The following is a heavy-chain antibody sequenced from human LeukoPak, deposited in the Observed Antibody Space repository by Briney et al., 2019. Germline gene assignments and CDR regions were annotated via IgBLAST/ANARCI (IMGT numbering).Heavy chain of an antibody. Sequence: GGSLRLSCEASGFTFSGYAVSWVRQAPGKGLEWVSVIYTGGSTYYADSVKGRFTISRDNSKNTLYLQMNSLRAEDTAVYYCVRSIVGSRGKWFDPWGQGTLVTVSS. CDR3: VRSIVGSRGKWFDP. D-gene: IGHD3-10*01. J-gene: IGHJ5*02. CDR1: GFTFSGYA. CDR2: IYTGGST. V-gene: IGHV3-66*01.